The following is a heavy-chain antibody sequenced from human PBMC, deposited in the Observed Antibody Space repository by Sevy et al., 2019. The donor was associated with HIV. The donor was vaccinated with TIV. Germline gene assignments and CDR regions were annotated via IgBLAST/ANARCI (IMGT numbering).Heavy chain of an antibody. J-gene: IGHJ3*02. D-gene: IGHD4-4*01. CDR3: AKDAYSFNNIYDSFDI. V-gene: IGHV3-23*01. CDR2: VGGGGYDT. CDR1: GFMFNNYA. Sequence: GGSLRLSCVASGFMFNNYAMNWVRQAPGKGLEWVSVVGGGGYDTQYADSVKGRFTVSRDDSKSTIHLQMNSLRVEDTAVYYCAKDAYSFNNIYDSFDIWGQGTMVTVSS.